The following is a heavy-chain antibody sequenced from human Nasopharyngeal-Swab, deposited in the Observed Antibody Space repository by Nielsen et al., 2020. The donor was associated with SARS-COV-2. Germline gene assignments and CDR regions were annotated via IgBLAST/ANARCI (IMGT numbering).Heavy chain of an antibody. D-gene: IGHD6-19*01. J-gene: IGHJ6*02. CDR2: IIPIFGTA. V-gene: IGHV1-69*13. Sequence: SVKVSCKASGGTFSSYAISWVRQAPGQGLEWMGGIIPIFGTANYAQKFQGRVTITADESTSTAYMELSSLRSEDTAVYYCARNLAVADYGYYYYGMDVWGQGTTVTVSS. CDR3: ARNLAVADYGYYYYGMDV. CDR1: GGTFSSYA.